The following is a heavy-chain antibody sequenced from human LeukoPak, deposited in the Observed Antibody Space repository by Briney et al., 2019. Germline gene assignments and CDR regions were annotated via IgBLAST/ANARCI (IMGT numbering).Heavy chain of an antibody. D-gene: IGHD3-10*01. Sequence: QPGRSLRLSCAASGFTFSSYAMHWVRQAPGKGLEWVAVISYDGSNKYYADSVKGRFTISRDNSKNTLYLQMNSLRAEDTAVYYCASALRDYYGSGTFYWGQGTLVTVSS. J-gene: IGHJ4*02. CDR1: GFTFSSYA. V-gene: IGHV3-30-3*01. CDR3: ASALRDYYGSGTFY. CDR2: ISYDGSNK.